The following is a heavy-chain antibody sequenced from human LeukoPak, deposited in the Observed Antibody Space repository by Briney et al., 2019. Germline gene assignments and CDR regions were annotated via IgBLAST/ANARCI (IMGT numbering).Heavy chain of an antibody. Sequence: KPSETLSLTCTVSGGSISSSSYYWGWIRQPPGKGLEWIGSIYYSGSTYYNPSLKSRVTISVDTSKNQFSLKLSSVTAADTAVYYCARPHSAMGTLHWGQGTLVTVSS. J-gene: IGHJ4*02. CDR3: ARPHSAMGTLH. D-gene: IGHD7-27*01. CDR2: IYYSGST. CDR1: GGSISSSSYY. V-gene: IGHV4-39*01.